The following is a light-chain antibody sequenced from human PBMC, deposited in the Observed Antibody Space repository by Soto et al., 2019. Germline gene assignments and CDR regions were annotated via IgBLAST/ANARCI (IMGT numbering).Light chain of an antibody. V-gene: IGKV3-20*01. CDR1: PSVDSNY. J-gene: IGKJ4*01. Sequence: EIMVRQSPGTLSLSTGERATLSCRASPSVDSNYLAWYQHKPGQAPRLLIYAATSRATGIPDRFSGSGSGTDFTLTISRLEPEDFAVYYCQQYGSSSTFGGGTKVDIK. CDR2: AAT. CDR3: QQYGSSST.